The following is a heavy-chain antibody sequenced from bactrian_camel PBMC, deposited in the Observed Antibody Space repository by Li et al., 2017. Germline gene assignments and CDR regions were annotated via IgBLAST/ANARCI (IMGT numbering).Heavy chain of an antibody. J-gene: IGHJ4*01. V-gene: IGHV3S68*01. CDR2: IYTSSDGGT. CDR3: AAVSSGPCLSLISRGSPQRGDFQF. D-gene: IGHD2*01. CDR1: GHTYSSMC. Sequence: QVQLVESGGALVQAGGSLRLSCVASGHTYSSMCMGWFRQAPGKEREGVAHIYTSSDGGTNYAASVKGRFTITHDNTKNTRFLEMSNLQPEDSAVYYCAAVSSGPCLSLISRGSPQRGDFQFWGQGTQVTVS.